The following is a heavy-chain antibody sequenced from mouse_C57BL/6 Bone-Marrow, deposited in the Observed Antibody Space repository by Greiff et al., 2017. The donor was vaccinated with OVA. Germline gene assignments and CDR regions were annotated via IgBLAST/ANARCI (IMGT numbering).Heavy chain of an antibody. J-gene: IGHJ2*01. V-gene: IGHV5-6*01. Sequence: EVQGVESGGDLVKPGGSLKLSCAASGFTFSSYGMSWVRQTPDKRLEWVATISSGGSYTYYPDSVKGRFTISRDNAKNTLYLQMSSLKSEDTAMYYCANYYGSSFDYWGQGTTLTVSS. CDR3: ANYYGSSFDY. D-gene: IGHD1-1*01. CDR2: ISSGGSYT. CDR1: GFTFSSYG.